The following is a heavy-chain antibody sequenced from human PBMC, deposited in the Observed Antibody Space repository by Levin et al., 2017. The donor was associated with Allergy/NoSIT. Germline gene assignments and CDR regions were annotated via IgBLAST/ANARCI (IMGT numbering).Heavy chain of an antibody. V-gene: IGHV3-7*03. CDR1: GFTFSGYW. CDR2: IKQDGSEK. Sequence: LSLTCAASGFTFSGYWMSWVRQTPGKGLEWVANIKQDGSEKYYVDSVKGRFTISRDNAKNSLYLQMNSLRAEDTAVYYCAREQGVIMYYFYYYMDVWGKGTTVTVSS. J-gene: IGHJ6*03. CDR3: AREQGVIMYYFYYYMDV. D-gene: IGHD3-10*01.